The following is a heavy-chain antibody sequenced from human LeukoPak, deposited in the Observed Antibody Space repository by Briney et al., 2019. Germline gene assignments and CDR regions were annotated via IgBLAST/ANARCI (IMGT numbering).Heavy chain of an antibody. J-gene: IGHJ4*02. CDR2: IYSGGDT. V-gene: IGHV3-66*01. Sequence: GGSLRLSCAASGITVSSNYMSWVRQAPGKGLEWVSIIYSGGDTYYADSVKGRFTISRDNSKNTLYLQMNSLRAEDTAVYYCVRDIVPYSSNWYYFDYWGQGTLVTVSS. D-gene: IGHD6-13*01. CDR3: VRDIVPYSSNWYYFDY. CDR1: GITVSSNY.